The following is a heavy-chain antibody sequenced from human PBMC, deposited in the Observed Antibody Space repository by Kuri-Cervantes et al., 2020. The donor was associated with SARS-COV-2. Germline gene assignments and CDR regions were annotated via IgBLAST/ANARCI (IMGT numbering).Heavy chain of an antibody. CDR2: VYDSGST. D-gene: IGHD5-12*01. Sequence: SETLSLTCTVSGGSISSSGYYWGWIRQPPGKGLEWIGSVYDSGSTYYNPSLKSRVTISVDTSKNQFSVKLSSVTAADTAVYYCARQGANLDYWGQGTLVTVSS. V-gene: IGHV4-39*01. J-gene: IGHJ4*02. CDR3: ARQGANLDY. CDR1: GGSISSSGYY.